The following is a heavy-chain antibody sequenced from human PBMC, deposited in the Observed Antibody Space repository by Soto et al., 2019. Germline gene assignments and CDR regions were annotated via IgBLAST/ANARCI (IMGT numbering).Heavy chain of an antibody. CDR1: GGSISSYY. CDR3: ARGAGPNDPVKDYGDYEPDYYFDY. Sequence: SETLSLTGTVPGGSISSYYWSWILQPPGKGLEWIGYIYYRGSTNYNPSLKSRVTISVDTSKNQFSLKLSSVTAADTAVYYCARGAGPNDPVKDYGDYEPDYYFDYWGQGTLVTVSS. V-gene: IGHV4-59*01. D-gene: IGHD4-17*01. CDR2: IYYRGST. J-gene: IGHJ4*02.